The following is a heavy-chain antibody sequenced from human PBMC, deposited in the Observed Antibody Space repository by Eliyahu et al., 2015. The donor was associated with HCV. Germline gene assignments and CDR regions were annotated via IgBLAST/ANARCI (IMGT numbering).Heavy chain of an antibody. CDR2: ISASGGST. CDR3: AKDGAGDGYSSPLDYFQH. CDR1: GFXXSSYX. D-gene: IGHD5-24*01. J-gene: IGHJ1*01. Sequence: EVQLLESGGGLVQPGGSLRLSCXASGFXXSSYXMSWVRQAPGKGLEWVSVISASGGSTYYADSVKGRFTISRDNSKNTLYLQMNSLRAEDTAIYYCAKDGAGDGYSSPLDYFQHWGQGTLVTVSS. V-gene: IGHV3-23*01.